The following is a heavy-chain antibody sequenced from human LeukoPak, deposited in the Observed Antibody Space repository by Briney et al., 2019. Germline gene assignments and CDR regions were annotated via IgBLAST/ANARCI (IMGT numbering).Heavy chain of an antibody. CDR2: ISNSSPNI. Sequence: PGGSLRLSCAASGFTFISYSMNWVRQAPGKGLEWVSSISNSSPNIYYADSVKGRFIISRDDAKKSMYLQMNSLRVEDTAVYFCARYSEVYYYVDVWGTGTTVTVSS. CDR1: GFTFISYS. CDR3: ARYSEVYYYVDV. D-gene: IGHD2-21*01. J-gene: IGHJ6*03. V-gene: IGHV3-21*01.